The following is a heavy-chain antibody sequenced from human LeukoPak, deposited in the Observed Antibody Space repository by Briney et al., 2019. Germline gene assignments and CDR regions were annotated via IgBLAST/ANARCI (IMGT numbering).Heavy chain of an antibody. D-gene: IGHD3-10*01. J-gene: IGHJ4*02. V-gene: IGHV3-21*04. CDR3: AKGAGSGSYYNGYYFDY. CDR1: GFTFSSYS. Sequence: GGSLRLSCAASGFTFSSYSMNWVRQAPGKGLEWVSSISSSSSYIYYADSVKGRFTISRDNSKNTLYLQMNSLRAEDTAVYYCAKGAGSGSYYNGYYFDYWGQGTLVTVSS. CDR2: ISSSSSYI.